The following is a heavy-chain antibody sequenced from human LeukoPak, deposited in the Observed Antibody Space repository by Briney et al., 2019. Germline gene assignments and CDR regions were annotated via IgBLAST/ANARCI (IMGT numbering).Heavy chain of an antibody. J-gene: IGHJ3*02. V-gene: IGHV1-2*02. Sequence: ASVKVSCKASGYTFTDYYTHWVRQAPGQGLEWMGWINPNSGGTNYAQKFQGRVTMTRDTSISTAYMELSRLLSDDTAVYYCARDASSTSCCDGFDIWGQGTMVTVSS. D-gene: IGHD2-2*01. CDR3: ARDASSTSCCDGFDI. CDR1: GYTFTDYY. CDR2: INPNSGGT.